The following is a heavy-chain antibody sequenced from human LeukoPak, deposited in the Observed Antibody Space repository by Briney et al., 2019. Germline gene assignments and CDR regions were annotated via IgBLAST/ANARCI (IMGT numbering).Heavy chain of an antibody. CDR2: INPNSGGT. J-gene: IGHJ4*02. V-gene: IGHV1-2*02. D-gene: IGHD6-13*01. CDR3: ARDPGSIAAAGEADY. CDR1: GYTFTGYY. Sequence: GASVKLSFKASGYTFTGYYMHWVRQAPGQGLELMGWINPNSGGTNYAQKFQGRVTMTRDTSISTAYMELSRLRSDDTAVYYCARDPGSIAAAGEADYWGQGTLVTVSS.